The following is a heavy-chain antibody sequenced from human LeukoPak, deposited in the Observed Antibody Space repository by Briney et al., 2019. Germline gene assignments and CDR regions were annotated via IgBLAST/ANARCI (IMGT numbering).Heavy chain of an antibody. V-gene: IGHV4-59*08. D-gene: IGHD5-24*01. CDR2: IFSSESSNP. J-gene: IGHJ6*03. CDR3: ARAGDGYYYYYYMDV. Sequence: SETLSLTCSVSNGSFSTYYWGWIRQPPGKRLEWIGYIFSSESSNPNYNPSLNGRVTISVDTSKNQFSLTLNSVTAADTAVYYCARAGDGYYYYYYMDVWGKGTTVTVSS. CDR1: NGSFSTYY.